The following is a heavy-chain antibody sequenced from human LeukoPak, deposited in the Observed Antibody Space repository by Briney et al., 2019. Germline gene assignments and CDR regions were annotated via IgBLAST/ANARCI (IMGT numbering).Heavy chain of an antibody. CDR3: ARIGYSSSSFDY. D-gene: IGHD6-13*01. Sequence: GGSLRLSCAASGFTFSSYWMSWVRQAPGKGLEWVANIKQDGSEKYYVDSVKGRFTVSRDNAKNSMYLQMNSLRAEDTAVYYCARIGYSSSSFDYWGQGTLVTVPS. CDR2: IKQDGSEK. J-gene: IGHJ4*02. CDR1: GFTFSSYW. V-gene: IGHV3-7*01.